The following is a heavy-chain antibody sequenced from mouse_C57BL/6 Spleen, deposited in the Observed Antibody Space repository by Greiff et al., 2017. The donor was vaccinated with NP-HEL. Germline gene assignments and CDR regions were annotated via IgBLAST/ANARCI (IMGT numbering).Heavy chain of an antibody. CDR3: ARRDYYGSSYGYFDV. D-gene: IGHD1-1*01. CDR1: GYTFTDYY. Sequence: VQLQQSGAELVRPGASVKLSCKASGYTFTDYYINWVKQRPGQGLEWIARIYPGSGNTYYNEKFKGKATLTAEKSSSTAYMQLSSLTSEDSAVDFCARRDYYGSSYGYFDVWGTGTTVTVSS. CDR2: IYPGSGNT. J-gene: IGHJ1*03. V-gene: IGHV1-76*01.